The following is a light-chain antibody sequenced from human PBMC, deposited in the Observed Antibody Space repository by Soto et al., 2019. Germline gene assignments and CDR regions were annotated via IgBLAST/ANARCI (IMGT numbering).Light chain of an antibody. CDR1: QAVNTR. Sequence: EIVLTQSPATLSSSPGDRFTLSCRASQAVNTRLAWYQHKPGQAPRLLIYLASNRAAGVPARFSGSGSGTDFTLTISDVEPEDFAVYYCHQRQSWPRTFGQGTKVDIK. CDR3: HQRQSWPRT. V-gene: IGKV3-11*01. CDR2: LAS. J-gene: IGKJ1*01.